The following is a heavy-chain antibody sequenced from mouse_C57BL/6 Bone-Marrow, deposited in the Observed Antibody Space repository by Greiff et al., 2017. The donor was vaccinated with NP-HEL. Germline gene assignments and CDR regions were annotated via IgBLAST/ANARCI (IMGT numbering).Heavy chain of an antibody. J-gene: IGHJ4*01. V-gene: IGHV1-81*01. Sequence: QVQLQQSGAELARPGASVKLSCKASGYTFTSYGISWVKQRTGQGLEWIGEIYPRSGNTYYNEKFKGKATLTADKSSSTAYMELRSLTSEDSAVYFCARGGLRREGSGGYAMDYWGQGTSVTVSS. CDR1: GYTFTSYG. D-gene: IGHD2-4*01. CDR3: ARGGLRREGSGGYAMDY. CDR2: IYPRSGNT.